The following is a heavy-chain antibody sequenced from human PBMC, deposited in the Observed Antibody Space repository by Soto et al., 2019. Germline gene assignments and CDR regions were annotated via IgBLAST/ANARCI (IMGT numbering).Heavy chain of an antibody. J-gene: IGHJ4*02. CDR1: GGSISSSSYY. CDR2: IYYSGST. D-gene: IGHD7-27*01. Sequence: QLQLQESGPGLVKPSETLSLTCTVSGGSISSSSYYWGWIRQPPWKGLEWIGSIYYSGSTYYNPSLKSRVTISVDTSKNQFSLKLSSVTAADTAVYYCARQASWGWENFDYWGQGTLVTVSS. CDR3: ARQASWGWENFDY. V-gene: IGHV4-39*01.